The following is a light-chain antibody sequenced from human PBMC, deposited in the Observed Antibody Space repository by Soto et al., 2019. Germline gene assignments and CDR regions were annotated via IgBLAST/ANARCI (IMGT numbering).Light chain of an antibody. Sequence: QSALTQPPSASGSPGQSVTISCTGTSSDVDGYNFVSWYQHHPGKAPKLIIYEVNKRPSGVPNRFSGSKSGNTASLTVSGLQAEDEADYYCNSYAGSNIYVFGTGTKLTVL. V-gene: IGLV2-8*01. J-gene: IGLJ1*01. CDR1: SSDVDGYNF. CDR2: EVN. CDR3: NSYAGSNIYV.